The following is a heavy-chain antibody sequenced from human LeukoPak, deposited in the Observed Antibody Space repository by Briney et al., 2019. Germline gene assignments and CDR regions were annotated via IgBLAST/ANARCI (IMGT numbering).Heavy chain of an antibody. CDR1: GGSISSYY. J-gene: IGHJ4*02. Sequence: SETLSLTCTVSGGSISSYYWTWIRQPAGKGLEPIGRISASGNTNYSHSLKSRVTMSVDASKNQFSLKLSSVTAADTAVYYCAREGRSSSSGYWGQGTLVTVSS. CDR2: ISASGNT. CDR3: AREGRSSSSGY. V-gene: IGHV4-4*07. D-gene: IGHD2-15*01.